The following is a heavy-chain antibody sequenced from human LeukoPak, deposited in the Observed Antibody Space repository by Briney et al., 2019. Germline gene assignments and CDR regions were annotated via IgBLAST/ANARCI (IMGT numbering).Heavy chain of an antibody. CDR3: AKDLLSEVATHDAFDI. J-gene: IGHJ3*02. Sequence: GGSLRLSCAASGFTFSSYAMHWVRQAPGKGLEWVAVISYDGSNKYYADSVKGRFTISRDNSKNTLYLQMNSLRAEGTAVYYCAKDLLSEVATHDAFDIWGQGTMVTVSS. V-gene: IGHV3-30-3*01. CDR1: GFTFSSYA. D-gene: IGHD5-12*01. CDR2: ISYDGSNK.